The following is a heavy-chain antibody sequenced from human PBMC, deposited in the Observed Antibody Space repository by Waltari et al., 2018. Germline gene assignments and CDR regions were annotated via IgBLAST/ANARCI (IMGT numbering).Heavy chain of an antibody. CDR3: ARVAHSSGYQREAEYFQH. CDR2: VIPIFGTA. J-gene: IGHJ1*01. Sequence: QVQLVQSGAEVKKPGSSVKVSCKASGGTFSSYAISWVRQAPGQGLEWMGGVIPIFGTANYAQKFQGRVTITTDESTSTAYMELSSLRSEDTAVYYCARVAHSSGYQREAEYFQHWGQGTLVTVSS. D-gene: IGHD6-19*01. CDR1: GGTFSSYA. V-gene: IGHV1-69*05.